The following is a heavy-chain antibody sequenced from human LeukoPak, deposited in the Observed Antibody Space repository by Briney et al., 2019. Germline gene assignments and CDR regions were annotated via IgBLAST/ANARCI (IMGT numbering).Heavy chain of an antibody. V-gene: IGHV3-53*01. D-gene: IGHD3-10*01. Sequence: GGSLRLSCAASGFTVSSYYMSWVRQAPGKGLEWVSIIYSGGNTYYADSVKGRFTISRDDSKNTLYLRMNSLRAEDTAVYYCARVTGPTSTVVRGVIIPAFDYWGQGTLVTVSS. CDR3: ARVTGPTSTVVRGVIIPAFDY. J-gene: IGHJ4*02. CDR2: IYSGGNT. CDR1: GFTVSSYY.